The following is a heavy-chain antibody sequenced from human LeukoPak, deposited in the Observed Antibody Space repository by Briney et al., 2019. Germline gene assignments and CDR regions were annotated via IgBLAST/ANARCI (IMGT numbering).Heavy chain of an antibody. D-gene: IGHD5-12*01. V-gene: IGHV1-18*01. CDR3: ARDLRTRALGYSGYDWSRDYYYGMDV. CDR1: GYTFTSYG. Sequence: ASVKVSCKASGYTFTSYGISWVRQAPGQGLEWMGWISAYNGNTNYAQKLQGRVTMTTDTSTSTAYMELRSLRSDDTAVYYCARDLRTRALGYSGYDWSRDYYYGMDVRGQGTTVTVSS. J-gene: IGHJ6*02. CDR2: ISAYNGNT.